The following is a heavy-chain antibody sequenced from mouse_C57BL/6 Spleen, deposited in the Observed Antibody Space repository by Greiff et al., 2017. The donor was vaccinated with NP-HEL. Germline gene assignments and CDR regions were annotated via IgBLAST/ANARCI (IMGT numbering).Heavy chain of an antibody. CDR3: DRSGYTPRGFDV. J-gene: IGHJ1*03. Sequence: EVLLVQSVAELVRPGASVKLSCTASGFTIKNTYMHWVKQRPEQGLEWIGRIYPANGNTNYAPKFQGKATLTADTSSNTAYLQLSSLTSEASAIYDVDRSGYTPRGFDVWGTGTTVTVSS. CDR1: GFTIKNTY. V-gene: IGHV14-3*01. D-gene: IGHD3-1*01. CDR2: IYPANGNT.